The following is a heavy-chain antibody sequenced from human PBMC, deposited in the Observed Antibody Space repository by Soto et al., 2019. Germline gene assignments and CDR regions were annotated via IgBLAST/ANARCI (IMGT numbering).Heavy chain of an antibody. CDR1: GFTFSSYG. CDR3: ARDSVIVVPAANEWVPDYYYYYMDV. V-gene: IGHV3-33*01. CDR2: IWYDGSNK. J-gene: IGHJ6*03. D-gene: IGHD2-2*01. Sequence: QVQLVESGGGVVQPGRSLRLSCAASGFTFSSYGMHRVRQAPGKGLEWVAVIWYDGSNKYYADSVKGRFTISRDNSKNTLYLQMNSLRAEDTAVYYCARDSVIVVPAANEWVPDYYYYYMDVWGKGTTVTVSS.